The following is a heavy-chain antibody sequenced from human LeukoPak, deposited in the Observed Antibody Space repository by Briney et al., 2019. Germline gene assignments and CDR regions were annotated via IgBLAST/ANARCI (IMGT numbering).Heavy chain of an antibody. Sequence: PSETLSLTCTVSGYSISSGYYWGWIRQPPGKGLEWIGSIYHSGSTYYNPSLKSRVTISVDTSKNQFSLKLSSVTAADTAVYYCAGVQDYYDSSGYYPYFDYWGQGTLVTVSS. D-gene: IGHD3-22*01. CDR2: IYHSGST. V-gene: IGHV4-38-2*02. CDR1: GYSISSGYY. J-gene: IGHJ4*02. CDR3: AGVQDYYDSSGYYPYFDY.